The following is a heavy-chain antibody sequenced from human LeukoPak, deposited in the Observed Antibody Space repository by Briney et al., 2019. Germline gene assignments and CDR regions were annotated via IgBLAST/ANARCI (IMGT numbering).Heavy chain of an antibody. CDR1: GFTFSDYY. V-gene: IGHV3-11*06. CDR2: ISSGSSYT. Sequence: GGSLRLSCAASGFTFSDYYMSWIRQAPGKGLEWVSDISSGSSYTNYADSVKGRFTISRDNAKNSLYLQMNSLRAEDTAVYYCARCITARRGGYYYGLDVWGQGTTVTVSS. J-gene: IGHJ6*02. CDR3: ARCITARRGGYYYGLDV. D-gene: IGHD6-6*01.